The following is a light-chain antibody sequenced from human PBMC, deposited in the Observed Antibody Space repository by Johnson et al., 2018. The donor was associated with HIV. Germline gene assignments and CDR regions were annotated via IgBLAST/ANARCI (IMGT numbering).Light chain of an antibody. J-gene: IGLJ1*01. CDR1: SSDIGNNY. Sequence: QSVLTQPPSLSAAPGQKVTISCSGSSSDIGNNYVSWYQHLPGTAPKLLIYDNDKRPSGIPDRFSGSKSGTSATLGITGLQTGDAADYYCGTWDTSLSAYVFGTGTKVTVL. CDR2: DND. CDR3: GTWDTSLSAYV. V-gene: IGLV1-51*01.